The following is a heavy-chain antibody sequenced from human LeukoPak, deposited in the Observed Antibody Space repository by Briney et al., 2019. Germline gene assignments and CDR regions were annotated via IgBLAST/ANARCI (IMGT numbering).Heavy chain of an antibody. J-gene: IGHJ6*04. CDR1: GFTFSSYA. Sequence: PTGGSLRLSCAASGFTFSSYAMSWVRQAPGKGLEWVSAISGSGGSTYYADSVKGRFTISRDNSKNTLYLQMNGLRAEDTAVYYCAKDQIGGSYYDILTGYYNTYYYYGMDVWGKGTTVTVSP. CDR2: ISGSGGST. CDR3: AKDQIGGSYYDILTGYYNTYYYYGMDV. V-gene: IGHV3-23*01. D-gene: IGHD3-9*01.